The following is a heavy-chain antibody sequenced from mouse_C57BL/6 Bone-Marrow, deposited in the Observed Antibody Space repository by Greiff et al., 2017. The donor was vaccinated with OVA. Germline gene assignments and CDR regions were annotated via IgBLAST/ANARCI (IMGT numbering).Heavy chain of an antibody. CDR1: GFTFSDYY. Sequence: EVKLVESGGGLVQPGGSLKLSCAASGFTFSDYYMYWVRQTPEKRLEWVAYISNGGGSTYYPDTVKGRFTISRDNAKNTLYLQMSRLKSEDTAMYYCASLHYYGSSYFYAMDYWGQGTSVTVSS. J-gene: IGHJ4*01. CDR3: ASLHYYGSSYFYAMDY. D-gene: IGHD1-1*01. CDR2: ISNGGGST. V-gene: IGHV5-12*01.